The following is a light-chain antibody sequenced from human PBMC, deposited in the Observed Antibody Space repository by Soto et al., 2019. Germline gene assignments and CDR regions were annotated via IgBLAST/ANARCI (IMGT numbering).Light chain of an antibody. CDR3: SSYTSTSTPLV. V-gene: IGLV2-14*01. CDR1: SSDVGSYNY. Sequence: QSALTQPASVSGSPGQSITISCTGTSSDVGSYNYVSWYQQHPGKAPKLMIYAVSNRPSGVSNRFSGSKSGNTASLTISGLQAEDEADYYCSSYTSTSTPLVFGGGTKLTVL. CDR2: AVS. J-gene: IGLJ2*01.